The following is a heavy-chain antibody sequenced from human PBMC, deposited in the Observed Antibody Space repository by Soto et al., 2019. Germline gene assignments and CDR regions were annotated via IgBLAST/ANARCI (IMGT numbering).Heavy chain of an antibody. CDR2: IVVGSGNT. J-gene: IGHJ6*02. Sequence: SVKVSGRASGFTFTGSAVKWVRQARGQRLEWIGWIVVGSGNTNYAQKFQERVTITRDMSTSTAYMELSSLRSEDTAVYYCAADPDYGDYYYYYGMDVWGQGTTVTVSS. V-gene: IGHV1-58*01. CDR3: AADPDYGDYYYYYGMDV. CDR1: GFTFTGSA. D-gene: IGHD4-17*01.